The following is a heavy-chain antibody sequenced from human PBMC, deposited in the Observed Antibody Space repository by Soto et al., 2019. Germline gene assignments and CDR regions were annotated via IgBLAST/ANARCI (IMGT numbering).Heavy chain of an antibody. Sequence: SETLSLTCTVSGGSISSSSYYWGWIRQPPGKGLEWIGSIYYSGSTYYNPSLKSRVTISVDTSKNQFSLKLSSVTAADTAVYYCARSYGSGSYYLKVYNWFDPWGQGTLVTVS. J-gene: IGHJ5*02. V-gene: IGHV4-39*01. CDR2: IYYSGST. CDR3: ARSYGSGSYYLKVYNWFDP. CDR1: GGSISSSSYY. D-gene: IGHD3-10*01.